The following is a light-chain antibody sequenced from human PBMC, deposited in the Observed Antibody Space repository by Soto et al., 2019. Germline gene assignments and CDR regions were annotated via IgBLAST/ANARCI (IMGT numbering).Light chain of an antibody. CDR3: QSYDSSSYVV. CDR2: GYS. J-gene: IGLJ2*01. CDR1: SSNIGAGYH. Sequence: QSVLTQPPSVSGAPGQRVTISFTGSSSNIGAGYHGHWYQHRTGTALKLVMYGYSNRPSGVPDRVSGSKSGTAASQAVTGIQAEDEAKEYFQSYDSSSYVVFCGGTKLTVL. V-gene: IGLV1-40*01.